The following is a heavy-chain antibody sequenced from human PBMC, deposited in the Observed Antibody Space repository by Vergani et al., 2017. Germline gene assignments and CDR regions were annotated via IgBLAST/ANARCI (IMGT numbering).Heavy chain of an antibody. CDR1: GFTFSSYG. CDR2: IRYDGSNK. J-gene: IGHJ6*03. CDR3: AKDSAPYCSSTSCQPKYYYYMDV. D-gene: IGHD2-2*01. Sequence: VQVVESGGGVVQPGGSLRLSCAASGFTFSSYGMHWVRQAPGKGLEWVAFIRYDGSNKYYADSVKGRFTISRDNSKNTLYLQMNSLRAEDTAVYYCAKDSAPYCSSTSCQPKYYYYMDVWGKGTTVTVSS. V-gene: IGHV3-30*02.